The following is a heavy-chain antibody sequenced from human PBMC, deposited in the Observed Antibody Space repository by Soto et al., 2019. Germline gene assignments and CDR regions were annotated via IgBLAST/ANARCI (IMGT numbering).Heavy chain of an antibody. CDR3: AKVYYDYVWGSYRLNSPNFDY. D-gene: IGHD3-16*02. V-gene: IGHV3-23*01. CDR2: ISGSGGST. Sequence: PGGSLRLSCAASGFTFSSYAMSWVRQAPGKGLEWVSAISGSGGSTYYADSVKGRFTISRDNSKNTLYLQMNSLRAEDTAVYYCAKVYYDYVWGSYRLNSPNFDYWGQGTLV. CDR1: GFTFSSYA. J-gene: IGHJ4*02.